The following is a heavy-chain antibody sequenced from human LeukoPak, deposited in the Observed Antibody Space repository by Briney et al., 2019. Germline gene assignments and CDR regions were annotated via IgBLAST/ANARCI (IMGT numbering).Heavy chain of an antibody. D-gene: IGHD3-10*01. CDR1: GFTFSSYS. CDR2: ISSSSSYI. CDR3: ARSESLLWFGELLPNNWFDP. V-gene: IGHV3-21*01. J-gene: IGHJ5*02. Sequence: GGSLRLSCAASGFTFSSYSMNWVRRAPGKGLEWVSSISSSSSYIYYADSVKGRFTISRDNAKNSLYLQMNSLRAEDTAVYYCARSESLLWFGELLPNNWFDPWGQGTLVTVSS.